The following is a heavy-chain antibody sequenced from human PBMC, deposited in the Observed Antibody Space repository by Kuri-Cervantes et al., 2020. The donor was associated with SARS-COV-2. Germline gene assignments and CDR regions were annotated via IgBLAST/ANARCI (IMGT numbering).Heavy chain of an antibody. D-gene: IGHD2-2*01. CDR3: ARDGWGSTSHNWFDP. J-gene: IGHJ5*02. CDR1: VYTSSYYW. CDR2: INQDGSEK. V-gene: IGHV3-7*04. Sequence: GESLKISCAASVYTSSYYWMSWVRQAPGKGLEWVANINQDGSEKYYVGSVEGRFTISRDNAKNSLYLQMNSLRAEDTAVYYCARDGWGSTSHNWFDPWGQGTLVTVSS.